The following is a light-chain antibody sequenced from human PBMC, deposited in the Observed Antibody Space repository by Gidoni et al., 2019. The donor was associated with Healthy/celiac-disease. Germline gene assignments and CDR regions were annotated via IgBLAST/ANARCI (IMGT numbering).Light chain of an antibody. CDR1: QGVSSY. V-gene: IGKV3-11*01. CDR3: QQRSNWPTT. J-gene: IGKJ4*01. Sequence: EIVLTQSPATLSLSPGDRVTLSCRASQGVSSYLAWYQQKPGQAPRLLIYDASNRATGIPARFSGSGSGTDFTLTISSLEPEDFAVYYCQQRSNWPTTFGGGTKVEIK. CDR2: DAS.